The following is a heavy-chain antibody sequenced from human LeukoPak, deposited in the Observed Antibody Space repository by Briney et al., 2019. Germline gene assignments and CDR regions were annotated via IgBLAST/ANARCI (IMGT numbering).Heavy chain of an antibody. CDR2: IYHSGST. D-gene: IGHD1-26*01. J-gene: IGHJ4*02. CDR1: GGSISSGGYS. Sequence: SETLSLTCAVSGGSISSGGYSWSWIRQPPGKGLEWIGYIYHSGSTYYNPSLKSRVTISVDRSKNQFSLKLSSVTAADTAMYYCARGWELPENWGQGTLVTVSS. V-gene: IGHV4-30-2*01. CDR3: ARGWELPEN.